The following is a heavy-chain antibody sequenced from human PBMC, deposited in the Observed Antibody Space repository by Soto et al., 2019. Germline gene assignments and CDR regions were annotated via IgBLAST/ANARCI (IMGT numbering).Heavy chain of an antibody. CDR2: IDPSSGGT. CDR1: RYTFTSHS. CDR3: VRGDGYY. Sequence: QVQLVQSGAEVKEPGASMKVSCKASRYTFTSHSIHWVRQAPGQGPEYMGVIDPSSGGTSYSQQFQGRVTMTRDTSTTTVYLELSSLRSEDTAVYYCVRGDGYYWGQGTLVTVSS. J-gene: IGHJ4*02. V-gene: IGHV1-46*01.